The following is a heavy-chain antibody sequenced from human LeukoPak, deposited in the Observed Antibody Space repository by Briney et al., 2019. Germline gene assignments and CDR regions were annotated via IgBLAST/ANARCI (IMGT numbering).Heavy chain of an antibody. CDR3: ARGAPYRSDWFDP. V-gene: IGHV1-18*01. J-gene: IGHJ5*02. Sequence: ASVKVSCKASGYTFSSYGISWVRQAPGQGLERMGWISAYNGNTNYAQKLQGRVTMTTDTSTSTAYMDLRSLRSDDTAVYYCARGAPYRSDWFDPWGQGTLVTVSS. CDR2: ISAYNGNT. D-gene: IGHD6-19*01. CDR1: GYTFSSYG.